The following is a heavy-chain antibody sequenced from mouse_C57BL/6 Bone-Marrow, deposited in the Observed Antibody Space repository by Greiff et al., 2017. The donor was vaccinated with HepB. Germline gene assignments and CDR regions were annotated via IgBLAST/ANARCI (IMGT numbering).Heavy chain of an antibody. Sequence: QVQLKESGPELVKPGASVKISCKASGYAFSSSWMNWVKQRPGKGLEWIGRIYPGDGDTNYNGKFKGKATLTADKSSSTAYMQLSSLTSEDSAVYFCARLVTTLSYWYFDVWGTGTTVTVSS. V-gene: IGHV1-82*01. CDR2: IYPGDGDT. D-gene: IGHD2-1*01. J-gene: IGHJ1*03. CDR3: ARLVTTLSYWYFDV. CDR1: GYAFSSSW.